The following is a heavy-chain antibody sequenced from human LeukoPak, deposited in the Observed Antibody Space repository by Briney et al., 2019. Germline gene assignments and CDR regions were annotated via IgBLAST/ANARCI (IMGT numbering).Heavy chain of an antibody. CDR1: GDSISSASYY. CDR2: IYTSGST. V-gene: IGHV4-61*02. CDR3: ARNRGSTVITDHYYYYYMDV. Sequence: SQTLSLTCTVSGDSISSASYYWSWIRQPAGKGLEWIGRIYTSGSTNYNPSLKSRVTMSLDASRNQFSLRLTSVTAADTAVYYCARNRGSTVITDHYYYYYMDVWGKGTTVTVSS. D-gene: IGHD4-11*01. J-gene: IGHJ6*03.